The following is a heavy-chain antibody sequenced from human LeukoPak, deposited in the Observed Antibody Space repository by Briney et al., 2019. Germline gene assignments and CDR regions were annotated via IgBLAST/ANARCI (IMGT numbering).Heavy chain of an antibody. V-gene: IGHV3-23*01. CDR3: ARGSGAYYYGMDV. CDR1: EFDFSSHA. D-gene: IGHD4-17*01. CDR2: ISISGSKT. Sequence: GGSLRLSCAASEFDFSSHAMTWVRQAPGKGLEWVSAISISGSKTYYADSVKGRFTISRDNSKNTLYLQMNSLRAEDTAVYYCARGSGAYYYGMDVWGQGTTVTVSS. J-gene: IGHJ6*02.